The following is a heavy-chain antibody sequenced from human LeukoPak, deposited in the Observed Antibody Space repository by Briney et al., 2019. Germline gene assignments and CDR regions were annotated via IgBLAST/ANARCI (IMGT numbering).Heavy chain of an antibody. D-gene: IGHD3-10*01. CDR3: ATNILVRDIINWFDP. CDR2: IKPNSGGT. Sequence: ASVKVSCKASGYTFTDYYMHWVRQAPGQGLEWMGWIKPNSGGTRSAQKFQGRVTMTRDTSISTAYMELSSLRYDDTAVYYCATNILVRDIINWFDPWGQGTLVTVSS. V-gene: IGHV1-2*02. CDR1: GYTFTDYY. J-gene: IGHJ5*02.